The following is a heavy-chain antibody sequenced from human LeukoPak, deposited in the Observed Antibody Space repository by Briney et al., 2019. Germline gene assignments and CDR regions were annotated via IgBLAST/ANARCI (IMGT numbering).Heavy chain of an antibody. D-gene: IGHD1-1*01. V-gene: IGHV3-30*02. Sequence: GGSLRLSCVASGFSFDRYSMHWVRQAPGKGLEWVAFIRYDGNKEDYGDSVKGRLTISKDNSKNTLYLQMNSLRPEDTSVYYCARDVNLKQLADWGQGTLVTVSS. CDR2: IRYDGNKE. CDR1: GFSFDRYS. J-gene: IGHJ4*02. CDR3: ARDVNLKQLAD.